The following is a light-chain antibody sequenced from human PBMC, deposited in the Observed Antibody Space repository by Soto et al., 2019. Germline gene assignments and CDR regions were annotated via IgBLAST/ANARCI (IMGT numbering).Light chain of an antibody. J-gene: IGKJ5*01. Sequence: EIVLTQSPATLSVSPGERVTLSCRASQSVSRTLAWYQQKPGQGPRLLIYGASTRATGMPARFSGSGSGTEFTLTISSVQSEDVAVYSCQQYSKWPLTFGQGTRLEIK. CDR1: QSVSRT. V-gene: IGKV3-15*01. CDR2: GAS. CDR3: QQYSKWPLT.